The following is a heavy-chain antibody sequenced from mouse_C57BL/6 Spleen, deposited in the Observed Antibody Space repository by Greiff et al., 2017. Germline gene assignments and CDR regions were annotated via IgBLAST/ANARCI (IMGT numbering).Heavy chain of an antibody. J-gene: IGHJ2*01. CDR2: IHPNSGST. CDR3: ARNYGSSYKYYFDY. V-gene: IGHV1-64*01. Sequence: QVQLQQPGAELVKPGASVKLSCKASGYTFTSYWMHWVKQRPGQGLEWIGMIHPNSGSTNYNEKFKSKATLTVDKSSSTAYMPLSSLTSEDSAVYYCARNYGSSYKYYFDYWGQGTTLTVSS. CDR1: GYTFTSYW. D-gene: IGHD1-1*01.